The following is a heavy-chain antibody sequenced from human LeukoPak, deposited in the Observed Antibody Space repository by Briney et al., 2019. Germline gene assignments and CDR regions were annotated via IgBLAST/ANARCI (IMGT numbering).Heavy chain of an antibody. CDR3: ASGYDQYYFDY. D-gene: IGHD5-12*01. CDR2: IYYSGGT. CDR1: GGSISSYY. J-gene: IGHJ4*02. Sequence: PSETLSLTCTASGGSISSYYWSWIRQPPGKGLEWIGYIYYSGGTNYNPSLKSRVTISVDTSKNQFSLKLSSVTAADTAVYYCASGYDQYYFDYWGQGTLVTVSS. V-gene: IGHV4-59*08.